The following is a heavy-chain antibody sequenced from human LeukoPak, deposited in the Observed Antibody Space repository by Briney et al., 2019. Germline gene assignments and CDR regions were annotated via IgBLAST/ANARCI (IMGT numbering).Heavy chain of an antibody. CDR2: IWFDGSTK. D-gene: IGHD6-6*01. CDR1: GFSFKDTG. CDR3: ARGPNSNWSGLDF. V-gene: IGHV3-33*01. J-gene: IGHJ4*02. Sequence: PGRSLRLSCAASGFSFKDTGMHWVRQAPGKGPEWLTIIWFDGSTKYYADSVKGRFTVSRDNSQNILYLQMNDLRAEDTAVYYCARGPNSNWSGLDFWGQGTLLTVSS.